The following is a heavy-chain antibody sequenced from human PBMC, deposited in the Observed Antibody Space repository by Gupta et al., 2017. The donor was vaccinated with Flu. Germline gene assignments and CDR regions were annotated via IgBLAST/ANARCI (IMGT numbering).Heavy chain of an antibody. V-gene: IGHV3-33*01. J-gene: IGHJ6*02. CDR3: AREDNSGDYYYGMDV. CDR2: IWFDGDKK. Sequence: QAPGKGLQWVAIIWFDGDKKYYAESVKGRFTISRDNSKNTVFLQMNSLRAEDTAVYYCAREDNSGDYYYGMDVWGPGTTVTVS. D-gene: IGHD4-23*01.